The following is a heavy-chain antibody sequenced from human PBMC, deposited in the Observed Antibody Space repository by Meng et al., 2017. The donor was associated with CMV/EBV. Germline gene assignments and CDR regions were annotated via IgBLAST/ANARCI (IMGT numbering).Heavy chain of an antibody. V-gene: IGHV1-2*02. CDR3: ARDTPFVMPLYYYYYYGMDV. J-gene: IGHJ6*02. Sequence: ASVKVSCKASGYTFTGYYMHWVRQAPGQGLEWMGWINPNSGGTNYAQKFQGRVTMTRDTSISTAYMGLSRLRSDDTAVYYCARDTPFVMPLYYYYYYGMDVWGQGTTVTVSS. CDR1: GYTFTGYY. D-gene: IGHD3-16*01. CDR2: INPNSGGT.